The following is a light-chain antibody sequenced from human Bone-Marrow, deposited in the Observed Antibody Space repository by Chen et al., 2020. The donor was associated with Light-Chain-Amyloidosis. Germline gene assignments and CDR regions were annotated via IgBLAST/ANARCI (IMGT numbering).Light chain of an antibody. J-gene: IGKJ2*01. Sequence: DIQMTQSPSSLSASVGDRVTITCRASQSISSYLNWYQQKPGKAPELLIYVASNLQSGVPSRFSGSESGTDFTLTISNLQPEDFATYVCQQSHRTPHTFGQGTKLEI. CDR2: VAS. V-gene: IGKV1-39*01. CDR3: QQSHRTPHT. CDR1: QSISSY.